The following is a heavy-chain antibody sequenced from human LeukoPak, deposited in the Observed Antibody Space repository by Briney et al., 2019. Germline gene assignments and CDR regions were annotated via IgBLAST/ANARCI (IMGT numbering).Heavy chain of an antibody. V-gene: IGHV3-33*06. CDR2: IWYDGSNK. CDR1: GFTFSSYG. CDR3: AKSRRHDYSRTDFDY. J-gene: IGHJ4*02. D-gene: IGHD6-13*01. Sequence: GGSLRLSCAASGFTFSSYGMHWVRQAPGKGLEWVAVIWYDGSNKYYADSVKGRFTISRDNSKNTLYLQMNSLRAEDTAVYYCAKSRRHDYSRTDFDYWGQGTLVTVSS.